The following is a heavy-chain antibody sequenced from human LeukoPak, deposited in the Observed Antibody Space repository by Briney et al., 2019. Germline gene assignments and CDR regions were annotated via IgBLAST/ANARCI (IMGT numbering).Heavy chain of an antibody. Sequence: ASVKVSCKASGYTFTSYYMHWARRAPGQGLEWMGIINPSGGSTSYAQKFQGRVTMTRDTSTSTVYMELSSLRSEDTAVYYCARDAPGSYYDSSGYYPDYWGQGTLVTVSS. V-gene: IGHV1-46*01. CDR1: GYTFTSYY. J-gene: IGHJ4*02. D-gene: IGHD3-22*01. CDR3: ARDAPGSYYDSSGYYPDY. CDR2: INPSGGST.